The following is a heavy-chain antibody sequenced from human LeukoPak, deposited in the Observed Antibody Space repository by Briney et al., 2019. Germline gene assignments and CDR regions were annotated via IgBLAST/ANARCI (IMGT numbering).Heavy chain of an antibody. V-gene: IGHV3-23*01. CDR2: ISGSGGST. D-gene: IGHD2-2*01. CDR1: GFTFSSYA. Sequence: RGSLRLSCAASGFTFSSYAMSCVRQAPGKGLEWGSAISGSGGSTYYADSVKGRFTSSRDNSKNTLYLQMNSLRAEDTAVYYCARDSYCSSTSCPGTWGQGTLVTVSS. J-gene: IGHJ5*02. CDR3: ARDSYCSSTSCPGT.